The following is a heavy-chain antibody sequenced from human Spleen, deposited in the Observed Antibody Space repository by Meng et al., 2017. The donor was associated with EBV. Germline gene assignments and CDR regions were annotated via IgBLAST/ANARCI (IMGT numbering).Heavy chain of an antibody. CDR1: GFTFSHFG. CDR3: ARWGVDYSDDY. V-gene: IGHV3-33*01. D-gene: IGHD4-17*01. J-gene: IGHJ4*02. CDR2: IWHDGSNK. Sequence: VVGSGGGLVKPGGSLRLSCAASGFTFSHFGMPWVRQAPGKGLEGVAVIWHDGSNKEYADSVKGRFTISRDNSKNTLFLEMNSLRVEDTAVYYCARWGVDYSDDYWGQGTLVTVSS.